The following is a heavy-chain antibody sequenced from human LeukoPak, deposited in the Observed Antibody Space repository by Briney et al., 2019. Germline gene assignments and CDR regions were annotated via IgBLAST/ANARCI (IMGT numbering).Heavy chain of an antibody. Sequence: GGSLKISCKGSGYSFTSYWIGWVRQMPGKGLEWMGIIYPGDSDTRYSPSFQGQVTISADKSISTAYLQWSSLKASDTAMYYCARSNVLRFLEWSPGAFDIWGQGTMVTVSS. V-gene: IGHV5-51*01. CDR3: ARSNVLRFLEWSPGAFDI. CDR1: GYSFTSYW. J-gene: IGHJ3*02. CDR2: IYPGDSDT. D-gene: IGHD3-3*01.